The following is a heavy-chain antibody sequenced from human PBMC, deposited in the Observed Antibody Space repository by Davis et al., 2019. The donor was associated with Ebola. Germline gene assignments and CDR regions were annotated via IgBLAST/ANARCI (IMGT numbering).Heavy chain of an antibody. CDR1: GFTFSSYA. D-gene: IGHD6-19*01. J-gene: IGHJ6*04. CDR3: AKGGSGWPSDYSYGLGV. V-gene: IGHV3-23*01. Sequence: GGSLRLSCAASGFTFSSYAMNWVRQAPGKGLEWVSGISDSGGSTYYADSVKGRFTISRDNSKNTLYLQMNSLSGDDTAVYYCAKGGSGWPSDYSYGLGVWGKGTTVTVAS. CDR2: ISDSGGST.